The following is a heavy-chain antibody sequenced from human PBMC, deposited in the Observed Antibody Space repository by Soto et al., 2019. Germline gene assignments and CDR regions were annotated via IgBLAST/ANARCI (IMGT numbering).Heavy chain of an antibody. Sequence: QVQLVESGGGVVQPGRSLRLSCAASGFTFSAHSMHWVRQTPGKGLEWLAVVSYDGNSKCHAESVQGRFTISRDNSKNTLCLQMNRLRTDDTAGYFCAREIHVCGGGSCYQVDCWGQGTLVTVSS. J-gene: IGHJ4*02. CDR3: AREIHVCGGGSCYQVDC. CDR2: VSYDGNSK. V-gene: IGHV3-30*01. CDR1: GFTFSAHS. D-gene: IGHD2-15*01.